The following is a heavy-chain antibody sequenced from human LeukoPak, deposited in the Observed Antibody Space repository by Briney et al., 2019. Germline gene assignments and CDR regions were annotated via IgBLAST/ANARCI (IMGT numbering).Heavy chain of an antibody. Sequence: GGSLRLSCAASGFTFSSYWMSWVRQAPGKGLEWVANINQDGSEKFYADSVRGRFTISRDNAKNSLYLQMNSLRAEDTAVYYCARMDLGSHDAFDIWGQGTMVTVSS. CDR1: GFTFSSYW. V-gene: IGHV3-7*01. J-gene: IGHJ3*02. CDR3: ARMDLGSHDAFDI. D-gene: IGHD1-26*01. CDR2: INQDGSEK.